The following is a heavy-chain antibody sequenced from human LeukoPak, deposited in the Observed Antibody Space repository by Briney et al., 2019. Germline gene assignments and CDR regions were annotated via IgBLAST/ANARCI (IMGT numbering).Heavy chain of an antibody. CDR3: ASIYSSGWYGDAFGI. V-gene: IGHV1-8*01. CDR1: GYTFTSYD. CDR2: MNPNSGNT. J-gene: IGHJ3*02. Sequence: ASVKVSCKASGYTFTSYDINWVRQATGQGLEWMGWMNPNSGNTGYAQKFQGRVTMTRNTSISTAYMELSSLRSEDTAVYYCASIYSSGWYGDAFGIWGQGTMVTVSS. D-gene: IGHD6-19*01.